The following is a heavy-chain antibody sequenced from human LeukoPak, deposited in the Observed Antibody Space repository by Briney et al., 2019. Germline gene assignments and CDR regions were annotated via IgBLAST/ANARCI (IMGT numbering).Heavy chain of an antibody. CDR2: ISYDGSNK. J-gene: IGHJ5*02. CDR1: GFTFSSYA. D-gene: IGHD5-24*01. V-gene: IGHV3-30-3*01. Sequence: PGGSLRLSCAASGFTFSSYAMHWVRQAPGKGLEWVAVISYDGSNKYYADSVKGRFTISRDNSKNTLYLRMNSLRAEDTAVYYCATQVEMATLEAWGQGTLVTVSS. CDR3: ATQVEMATLEA.